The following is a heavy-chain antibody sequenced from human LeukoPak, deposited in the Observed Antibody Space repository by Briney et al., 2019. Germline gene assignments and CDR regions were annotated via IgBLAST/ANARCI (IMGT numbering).Heavy chain of an antibody. J-gene: IGHJ5*02. V-gene: IGHV4-39*01. CDR1: GGSISSSSYY. CDR2: IYYSGST. Sequence: PSETLSLTCTVSGGSISSSSYYWGWIRQPPGKGLEWIGSIYYSGSTYYNPSLKSRVTISVDTSKNQFSLKLSSVTAADTAVYYCARRVEDSSGYSWFDPWGQGTLVTVSS. CDR3: ARRVEDSSGYSWFDP. D-gene: IGHD3-22*01.